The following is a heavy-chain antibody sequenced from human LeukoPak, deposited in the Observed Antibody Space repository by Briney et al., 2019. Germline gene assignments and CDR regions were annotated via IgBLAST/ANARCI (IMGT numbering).Heavy chain of an antibody. J-gene: IGHJ3*02. CDR3: ARDPTVTIPHAFDI. CDR1: GFTFSSYS. V-gene: IGHV3-48*01. Sequence: GGSLRLSCAASGFTFSSYSMNWVRQAPGKGLEWVSYISSSSNTIYYADSVKGRFTISRDNAKYSLCLQMNSLRAEDTAVYYCARDPTVTIPHAFDIWGQGTMVTVSS. CDR2: ISSSSNTI. D-gene: IGHD3-3*01.